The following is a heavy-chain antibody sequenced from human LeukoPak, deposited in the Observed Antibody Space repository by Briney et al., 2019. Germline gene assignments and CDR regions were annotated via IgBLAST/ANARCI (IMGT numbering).Heavy chain of an antibody. Sequence: PGRSLRLSCAASGFTFSSYGMHWVRQAPGKGLEWVAVISYDGSNKYYADSVKGRFTISRDNSKNTLYLQMNSLRAEDTAVYYCAKDGEWDYGDYVGAFDIWGQGTMVTVSS. D-gene: IGHD4-17*01. V-gene: IGHV3-30*18. CDR1: GFTFSSYG. J-gene: IGHJ3*02. CDR3: AKDGEWDYGDYVGAFDI. CDR2: ISYDGSNK.